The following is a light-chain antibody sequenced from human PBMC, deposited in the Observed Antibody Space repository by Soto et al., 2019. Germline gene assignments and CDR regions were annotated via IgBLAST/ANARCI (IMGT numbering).Light chain of an antibody. V-gene: IGLV2-14*01. CDR3: SSYTSSRTYV. Sequence: QSALTQPASVSGSLGQSITISCTGTSSDVGGFNYVSWYQQHPGKAPKLMVYEVSNRPSGVSNRFSGSKSGNTASLTISGLQAEDEADYYCSSYTSSRTYVFGSGTKVTVL. CDR1: SSDVGGFNY. CDR2: EVS. J-gene: IGLJ1*01.